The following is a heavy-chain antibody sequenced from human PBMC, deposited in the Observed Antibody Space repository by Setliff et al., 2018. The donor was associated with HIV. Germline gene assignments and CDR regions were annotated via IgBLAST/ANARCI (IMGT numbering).Heavy chain of an antibody. J-gene: IGHJ5*02. CDR2: IKQDGSEK. Sequence: GGSLRLSCVASGFRFSSYWMSWVRQAPGKGLEWVANIKQDGSEKYYVDSVKGRFTISRDNARNSLYLQMNSLGAEDTAVYYCAKSYFDRSGYLGSWGQGILVTVSS. CDR3: AKSYFDRSGYLGS. V-gene: IGHV3-7*01. CDR1: GFRFSSYW. D-gene: IGHD3-22*01.